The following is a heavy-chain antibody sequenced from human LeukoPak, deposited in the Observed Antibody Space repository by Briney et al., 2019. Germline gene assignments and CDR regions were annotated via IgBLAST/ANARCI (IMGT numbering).Heavy chain of an antibody. CDR2: INTNGSPT. Sequence: PGGSLRLSCAASGFTFSSYWMHWVRQAPGKGLVWVARINTNGSPTQYADSVKGRFTISRDNAKTTLYLQMNSLRDGDTAVYYCAGDSISGSGSLGYWGQGTLVTVSS. CDR3: AGDSISGSGSLGY. CDR1: GFTFSSYW. D-gene: IGHD3-10*01. V-gene: IGHV3-74*01. J-gene: IGHJ4*02.